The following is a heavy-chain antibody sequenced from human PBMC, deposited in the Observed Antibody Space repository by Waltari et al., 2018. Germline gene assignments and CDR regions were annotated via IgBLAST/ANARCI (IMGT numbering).Heavy chain of an antibody. D-gene: IGHD7-27*01. CDR1: GFTFNPHW. CDR3: AMWGPQGNN. V-gene: IGHV3-7*01. Sequence: EVQLMESGGGLVQPGGSLRLSCAASGFTFNPHWVSWPRQPAGKGPEWVAHIKPDGSEKYYVDSVKGRFTISRDNAKYSLYLQMNSLRAEDTALYYCAMWGPQGNNWGQGTLVTVSS. J-gene: IGHJ4*02. CDR2: IKPDGSEK.